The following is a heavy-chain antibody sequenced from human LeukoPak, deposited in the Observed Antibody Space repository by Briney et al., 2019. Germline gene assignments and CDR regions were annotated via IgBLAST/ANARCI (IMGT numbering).Heavy chain of an antibody. J-gene: IGHJ3*02. CDR1: GGSLSSYY. CDR3: ARDVRDGYNLDAFDI. V-gene: IGHV4-59*01. D-gene: IGHD5-24*01. Sequence: SETLSLTCTVSGGSLSSYYWSWIRQPPGEGLEWIGYIYYSGSTNYNPSLKSRVTISVDTSKNQFSLKLSSVTAADTAVYYCARDVRDGYNLDAFDIWGQGTMVTVSS. CDR2: IYYSGST.